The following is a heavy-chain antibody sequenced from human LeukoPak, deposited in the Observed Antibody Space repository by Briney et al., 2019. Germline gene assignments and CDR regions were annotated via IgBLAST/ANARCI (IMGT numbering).Heavy chain of an antibody. CDR2: IRFDGSNK. J-gene: IGHJ6*03. Sequence: PGGSLRISCAASGFTFRSYDMHWVRQAPGTGLEWVAFIRFDGSNKYYADSVKGRFTISRDNSKNTLYLQMNSLRAEDTAVYYCAKVGGIAVATYYYMDVWGKGTTVTVSS. D-gene: IGHD6-19*01. CDR3: AKVGGIAVATYYYMDV. CDR1: GFTFRSYD. V-gene: IGHV3-30*02.